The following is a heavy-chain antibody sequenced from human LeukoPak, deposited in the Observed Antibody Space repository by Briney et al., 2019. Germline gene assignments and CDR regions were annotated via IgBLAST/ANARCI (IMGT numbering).Heavy chain of an antibody. J-gene: IGHJ4*02. CDR1: GFTFGTYS. CDR2: ISSSDIYI. Sequence: GGSLRLSCAASGFTFGTYSMTWVRQAPGKGLEWVSSISSSDIYIYYADSVKGRFTISRDNAKSSLYLLMNSLRAEDTAVYFCARVEDYYDSSGYSAWDYWGQGTLVTVSS. CDR3: ARVEDYYDSSGYSAWDY. D-gene: IGHD3-22*01. V-gene: IGHV3-21*01.